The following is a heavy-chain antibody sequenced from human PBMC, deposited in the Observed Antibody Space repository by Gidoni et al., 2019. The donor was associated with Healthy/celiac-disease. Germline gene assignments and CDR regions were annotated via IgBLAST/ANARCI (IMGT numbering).Heavy chain of an antibody. Sequence: QVQLVESGGGVVQPGRSLRLSCAASGFTFSSYGMHWVRQAPGKGLEWVAVIWYDGSNKYYADSVKVRFTISRDNSKNTLYLQMNSLRAEDTAVYYCARLAVTKGIDYWGQGTLVTVSS. V-gene: IGHV3-33*01. J-gene: IGHJ4*02. CDR3: ARLAVTKGIDY. CDR2: IWYDGSNK. CDR1: GFTFSSYG. D-gene: IGHD4-17*01.